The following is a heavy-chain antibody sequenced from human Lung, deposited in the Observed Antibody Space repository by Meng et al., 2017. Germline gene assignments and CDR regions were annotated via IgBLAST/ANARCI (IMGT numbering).Heavy chain of an antibody. CDR2: IDPNSGVT. J-gene: IGHJ4*02. V-gene: IGHV1-2*06. Sequence: QVQLVQSGAEVKKPGASVKVSCKPSGYSFTAYYIHWVRQAPGQGLEWMGRIDPNSGVTEYAHKFHGRVTMTGDTSISTAYMELRRLTSDDTAVYYCARDENISAAGKLFGDYWGQGTLVTVSS. CDR3: ARDENISAAGKLFGDY. D-gene: IGHD6-13*01. CDR1: GYSFTAYY.